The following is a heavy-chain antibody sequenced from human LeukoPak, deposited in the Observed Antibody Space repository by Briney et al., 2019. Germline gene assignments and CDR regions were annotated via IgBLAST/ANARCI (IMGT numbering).Heavy chain of an antibody. D-gene: IGHD3-10*01. V-gene: IGHV4-34*01. CDR1: GGSFRGYY. CDR3: ARAPDSLLWFGEYIDP. CDR2: IYHSGST. J-gene: IGHJ5*02. Sequence: SETLSLTCAVYGGSFRGYYWSWIRQPPGKGLEWIGEIYHSGSTNYNPSLKSRVTISVDTSKNQFSLKLSSVTAAYTAVYYCARAPDSLLWFGEYIDPWGQGTLVTVSS.